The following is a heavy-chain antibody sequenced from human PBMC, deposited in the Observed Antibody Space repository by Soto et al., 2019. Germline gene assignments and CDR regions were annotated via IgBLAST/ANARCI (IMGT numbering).Heavy chain of an antibody. CDR1: GFTFSDYY. CDR2: ISSSGSTI. V-gene: IGHV3-11*01. J-gene: IGHJ4*02. CDR3: ASVRRMATTHFDY. Sequence: QVQLVESGGGLLKRGGSLRLSCTASGFTFSDYYMSWIRHAPGKGLEWVSYISSSGSTIYYADSVKGRFTISRDNAKNSLYLQMNSLRAEDTAVYYCASVRRMATTHFDYWGQGTLVTVSS. D-gene: IGHD5-12*01.